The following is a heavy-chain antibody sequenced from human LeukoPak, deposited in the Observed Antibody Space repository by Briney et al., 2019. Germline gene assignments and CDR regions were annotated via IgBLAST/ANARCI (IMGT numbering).Heavy chain of an antibody. CDR1: GGSISSYY. CDR3: ARSSEGRYYYDSSGYSYFYYYMDV. J-gene: IGHJ6*03. CDR2: IYYSGST. D-gene: IGHD3-22*01. V-gene: IGHV4-59*01. Sequence: SSETLSLTCTVSGGSISSYYWSWIRQPPGKGLEWIGYIYYSGSTNYNPSLKSRVTISVDTSKNQFSLKLSSVTAADTAVYYCARSSEGRYYYDSSGYSYFYYYMDVWGKGTTVTISS.